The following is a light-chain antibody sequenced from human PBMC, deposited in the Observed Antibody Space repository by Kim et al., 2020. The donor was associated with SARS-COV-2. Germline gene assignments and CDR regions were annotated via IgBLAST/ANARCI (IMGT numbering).Light chain of an antibody. CDR2: VKSDGSH. J-gene: IGLJ2*01. CDR1: SGHSKYA. CDR3: QTWGTDIHV. Sequence: QPVLTQSPSASASLGASVKLTCTLSSGHSKYAIAWHQQQPKKGPRYLMKVKSDGSHTRGDGIPDRFSGSSSGADRYLTISSLQSDDEAEYYCQTWGTDIHVFGGGTKLTVL. V-gene: IGLV4-69*01.